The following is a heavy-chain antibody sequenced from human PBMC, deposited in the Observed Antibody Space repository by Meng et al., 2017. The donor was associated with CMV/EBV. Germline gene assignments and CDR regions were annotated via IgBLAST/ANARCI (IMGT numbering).Heavy chain of an antibody. Sequence: ETLSLTCAASGFTFDDYGMSWVRQAPGKGLEWVSGINWNGGSTGYADSVKGRFTISRDNAKNSLYLQMNSLRAEDTALYYCARVRGGNSGWFDPWGQGTLVTVSS. D-gene: IGHD4-23*01. CDR1: GFTFDDYG. V-gene: IGHV3-20*04. CDR2: INWNGGST. CDR3: ARVRGGNSGWFDP. J-gene: IGHJ5*02.